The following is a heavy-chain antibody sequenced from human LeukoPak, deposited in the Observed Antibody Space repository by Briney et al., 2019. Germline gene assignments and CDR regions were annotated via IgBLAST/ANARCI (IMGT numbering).Heavy chain of an antibody. CDR3: AKDLLRWSFDS. CDR2: IGSDSNT. V-gene: IGHV3-23*01. CDR1: GFTFSRNA. J-gene: IGHJ4*02. Sequence: GGSLRLSCAASGFTFSRNAMGWVRQAPGKGLEWVSGIGSDSNTHYADSVKGRFTISRDNSQNTLYLQISSLRAEDTAVYYCAKDLLRWSFDSWGQGILVTVSS. D-gene: IGHD4-23*01.